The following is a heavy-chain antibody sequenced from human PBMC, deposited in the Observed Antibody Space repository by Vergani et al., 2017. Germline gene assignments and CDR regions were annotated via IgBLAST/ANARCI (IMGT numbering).Heavy chain of an antibody. J-gene: IGHJ4*02. V-gene: IGHV3-30-3*01. D-gene: IGHD3-3*01. CDR3: ARDPFRLVIYGKTGYYERGPFDY. Sequence: QVQLVESGGGVVQPGRSLRLSCAASGFTFSSYAMHWVRQAPGKGLEWVAVISYDGSNKYYADSVKGRFTISRDNSKNTLYLQMNSLIAEDTAVHYCARDPFRLVIYGKTGYYERGPFDYWGQGTLVTVSS. CDR1: GFTFSSYA. CDR2: ISYDGSNK.